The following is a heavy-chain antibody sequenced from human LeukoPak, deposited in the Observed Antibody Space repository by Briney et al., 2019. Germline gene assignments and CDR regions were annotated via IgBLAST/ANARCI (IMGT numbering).Heavy chain of an antibody. Sequence: GGSLRLSCAASGFTFSSYGMHWVRQAPGKGLEWVAVIWYDGSNKYYVDSVKGRFTISRDNSKNTLYLQMNSLRAEDTAVYYCARAGVAAAGFPNNWFDPWGQGTLVTVSS. J-gene: IGHJ5*02. CDR1: GFTFSSYG. CDR2: IWYDGSNK. CDR3: ARAGVAAAGFPNNWFDP. D-gene: IGHD6-13*01. V-gene: IGHV3-33*01.